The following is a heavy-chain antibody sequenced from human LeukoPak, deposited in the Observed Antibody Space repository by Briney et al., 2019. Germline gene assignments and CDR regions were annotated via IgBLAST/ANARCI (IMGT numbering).Heavy chain of an antibody. CDR2: ISSSGSTI. CDR3: ARGGGYDSSGYYFDY. Sequence: PGGSLRLSCAASGFTFSSYEMNWVRQAPGKGLEWVSYISSSGSTIYYADSVKGRFTISRDNAKNSLYLQMNSLRAEDTAVYYCARGGGYDSSGYYFDYWGQGTLVTVSS. J-gene: IGHJ4*02. CDR1: GFTFSSYE. D-gene: IGHD3-22*01. V-gene: IGHV3-48*03.